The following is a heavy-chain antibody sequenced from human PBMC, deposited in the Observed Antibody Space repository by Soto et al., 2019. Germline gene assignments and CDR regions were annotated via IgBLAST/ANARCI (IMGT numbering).Heavy chain of an antibody. CDR3: ARGNWNYGY. V-gene: IGHV3-7*05. Sequence: SQATGKGLEWVANIKQDGSEKYYVDSVKGRFTISRDNAKNSLYLQMNSLRAEDTAVYYCARGNWNYGYWGQGTLVTGSS. D-gene: IGHD1-7*01. CDR2: IKQDGSEK. J-gene: IGHJ4*02.